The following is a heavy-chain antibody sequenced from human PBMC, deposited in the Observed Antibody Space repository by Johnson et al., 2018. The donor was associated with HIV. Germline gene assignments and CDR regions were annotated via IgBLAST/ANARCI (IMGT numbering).Heavy chain of an antibody. CDR2: ISYDGSNK. J-gene: IGHJ3*01. D-gene: IGHD3-22*01. CDR1: GFTFSSYA. V-gene: IGHV3-30*04. CDR3: PKSDSAYDAFDL. Sequence: QVQLVESGGGVVQPGRSLRLSRAASGFTFSSYAMHWVRQAPGKGLERVAVISYDGSNKYYADSVKGRFTISRDNSKNTLHLQMNRLRAEETAVNYCPKSDSAYDAFDLWGQGTLVTVSS.